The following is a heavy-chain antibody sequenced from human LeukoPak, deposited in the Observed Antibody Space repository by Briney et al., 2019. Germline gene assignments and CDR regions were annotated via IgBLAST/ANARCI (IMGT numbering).Heavy chain of an antibody. V-gene: IGHV3-7*01. CDR2: IKQDGSEK. Sequence: PGGSLRLSCAASGFTFSSYAMSWVRQAPGKGLEWVANIKQDGSEKYYVDSVKGRFTISRDNAKNSLYLQMNSLRAEDTAVYYCARGYSSSSEEDYWGQGTLVTVSS. CDR3: ARGYSSSSEEDY. D-gene: IGHD6-6*01. CDR1: GFTFSSYA. J-gene: IGHJ4*02.